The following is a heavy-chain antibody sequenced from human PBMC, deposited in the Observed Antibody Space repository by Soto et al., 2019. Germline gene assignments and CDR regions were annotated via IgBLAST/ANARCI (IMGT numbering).Heavy chain of an antibody. V-gene: IGHV4-59*01. CDR1: GGSIGSYH. CDR2: IYYTGTT. Sequence: SETLSLTCTVSGGSIGSYHWSWIRQSPGKGLEWIASIYYTGTTNYNPSLTSRVTISMGTAYNQFSMKLTSVTAADTAVYYCARDNVITGMFDFCGRGTLVTVSS. J-gene: IGHJ4*02. CDR3: ARDNVITGMFDF.